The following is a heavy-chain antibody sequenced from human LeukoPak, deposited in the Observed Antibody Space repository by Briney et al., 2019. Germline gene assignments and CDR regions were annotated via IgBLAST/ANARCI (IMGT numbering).Heavy chain of an antibody. J-gene: IGHJ3*02. CDR1: GGTFSSYA. CDR2: IIPIFGTA. Sequence: ASVKVSCKASGGTFSSYAISWVRQAPGQGLEWMGGIIPIFGTANYAQKFQGRVTITADKSTSTAYMELSSLRSEDTAVYYCARIIAASQDVFDIWGQGTMITVSS. V-gene: IGHV1-69*06. CDR3: ARIIAASQDVFDI. D-gene: IGHD6-6*01.